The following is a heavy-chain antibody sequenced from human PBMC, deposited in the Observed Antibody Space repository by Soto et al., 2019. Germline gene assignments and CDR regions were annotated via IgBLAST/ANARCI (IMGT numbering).Heavy chain of an antibody. J-gene: IGHJ4*02. CDR3: ARSVCAFVRGELDY. D-gene: IGHD3-16*01. Sequence: QLHLQESGPGLVKPSETLSLTCTVSGGSISSSSYYWGWIRQRPGKGLEWIGHIYYSGSTYYNPYRKSRVTVSVDTSKNQCSLKLSSVTAADTAVYYCARSVCAFVRGELDYWGQGTLVTVSS. V-gene: IGHV4-39*01. CDR2: IYYSGST. CDR1: GGSISSSSYY.